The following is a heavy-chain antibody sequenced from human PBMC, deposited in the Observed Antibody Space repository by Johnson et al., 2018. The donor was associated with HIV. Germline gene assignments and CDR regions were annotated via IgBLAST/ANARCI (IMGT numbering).Heavy chain of an antibody. Sequence: MQLVESGGGVVQPGRSLRLSCAASGFTFSSYAMHWVRQAPGKGLEWVSVISGSGGSTYYADSVKGRFTISRDNSKNTLYLQMNSLRAEDTAVYYCASRYGDYGVGAFDIWGQGTMVTVSS. CDR2: ISGSGGST. D-gene: IGHD4-17*01. CDR3: ASRYGDYGVGAFDI. J-gene: IGHJ3*02. CDR1: GFTFSSYA. V-gene: IGHV3-23*04.